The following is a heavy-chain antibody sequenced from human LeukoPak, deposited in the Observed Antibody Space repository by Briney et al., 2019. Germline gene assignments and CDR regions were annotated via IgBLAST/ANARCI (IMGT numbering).Heavy chain of an antibody. D-gene: IGHD6-19*01. CDR2: ISYTGST. CDR3: ARAVTGTSMVDY. V-gene: IGHV4-59*08. J-gene: IGHJ4*02. CDR1: GGSIGGDH. Sequence: SETLSLTCTISGGSIGGDHWSWIRQAPGKGLEWIGYISYTGSTSYNPSLRSRVTISLHTSENQFSLRLTSVTAADAAVYYCARAVTGTSMVDYWGQGTLVAVSS.